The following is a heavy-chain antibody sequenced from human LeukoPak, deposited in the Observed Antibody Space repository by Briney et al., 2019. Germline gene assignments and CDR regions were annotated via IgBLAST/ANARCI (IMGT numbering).Heavy chain of an antibody. CDR1: GYTFTGYY. CDR2: INPNSGGT. V-gene: IGHV1-2*02. CDR3: ARGAIRAAAAQKAPDY. D-gene: IGHD6-13*01. Sequence: ASVKVSCKASGYTFTGYYMHWVRQAPGQGLEWMGWINPNSGGTNYAQKLQGRVTMTRDTSISTAYMELSRLRSDDTAVYYCARGAIRAAAAQKAPDYWGQGTLVTVSS. J-gene: IGHJ4*02.